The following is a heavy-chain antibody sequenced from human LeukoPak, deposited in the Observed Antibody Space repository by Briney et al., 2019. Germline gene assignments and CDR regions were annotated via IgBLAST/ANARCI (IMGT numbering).Heavy chain of an antibody. D-gene: IGHD2-2*02. CDR2: ISAYNGNT. J-gene: IGHJ4*02. V-gene: IGHV1-18*01. CDR1: GYTSTSYG. Sequence: GASVKVSCKASGYTSTSYGISWVRQAPGQGLEWMGWISAYNGNTNYAPKLQGRVTMTTDTSTSTAYMELRSLRSDDTAVYYCATDKLGYCSSTSCFTVDYWGQGTLVTVSS. CDR3: ATDKLGYCSSTSCFTVDY.